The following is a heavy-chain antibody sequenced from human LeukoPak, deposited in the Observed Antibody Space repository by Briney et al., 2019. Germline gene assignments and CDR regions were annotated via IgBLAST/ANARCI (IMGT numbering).Heavy chain of an antibody. V-gene: IGHV3-23*01. CDR3: AKDTGRITITVPKDAFDI. Sequence: GGSLRLSCAASGSTFSSYAMTWVRQSPGKGLEWVSVIGSGGDTYYSDSVQGRFTISRDNSKNTLYLQMNSLRADDTAVYYCAKDTGRITITVPKDAFDIWGQGTMVTVSS. CDR1: GSTFSSYA. CDR2: IGSGGDT. J-gene: IGHJ3*02. D-gene: IGHD1-20*01.